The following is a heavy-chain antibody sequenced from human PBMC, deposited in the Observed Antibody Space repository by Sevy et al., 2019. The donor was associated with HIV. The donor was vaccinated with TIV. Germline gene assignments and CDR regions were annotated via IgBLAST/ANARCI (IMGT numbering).Heavy chain of an antibody. CDR3: AKKLLFGATHGDDAFDI. CDR1: GFTFSSYA. V-gene: IGHV3-23*01. CDR2: ISGSGGST. J-gene: IGHJ3*02. D-gene: IGHD3-10*02. Sequence: GGSLRLSCAASGFTFSSYAMSWVRQAPGKGLEWVSAISGSGGSTYYADSVKGRFTISRDNSKNTLYLLMNGLRAEDTAVYYCAKKLLFGATHGDDAFDIWGQGTMVTVSS.